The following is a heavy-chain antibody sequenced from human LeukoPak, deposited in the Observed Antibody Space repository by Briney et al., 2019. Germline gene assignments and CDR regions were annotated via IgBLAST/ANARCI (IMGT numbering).Heavy chain of an antibody. CDR2: INSDGSST. V-gene: IGHV3-74*01. CDR3: ARNYGVDY. Sequence: TGGSLRHSCAASGFTFSSYWMHWVRQAPGKGLVWVSRINSDGSSTTYADSVKGRFTISRDNAKNTLYLQMSSLRADDTAVYYCARNYGVDYWGQETLVTASS. D-gene: IGHD4-17*01. J-gene: IGHJ4*02. CDR1: GFTFSSYW.